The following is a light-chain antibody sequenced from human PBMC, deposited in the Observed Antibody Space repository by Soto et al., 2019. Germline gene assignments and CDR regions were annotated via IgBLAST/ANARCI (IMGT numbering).Light chain of an antibody. CDR1: SSDVGGYNF. V-gene: IGLV2-14*01. J-gene: IGLJ1*01. Sequence: QSVLPQPPSVSGSPGESITISCTGTSSDVGGYNFVSWYQQHPDKAPKLMIYDVTNRPSGVSNRFSGSKSGNTASLTISGLQAEDEADYYCSSYTSISTYVFGTGTKVTVL. CDR2: DVT. CDR3: SSYTSISTYV.